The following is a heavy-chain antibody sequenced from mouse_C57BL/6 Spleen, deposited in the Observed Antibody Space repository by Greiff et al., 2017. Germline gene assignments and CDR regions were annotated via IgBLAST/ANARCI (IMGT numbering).Heavy chain of an antibody. D-gene: IGHD2-2*01. CDR2: ISDGGSYT. CDR1: GFTFSSYA. Sequence: DVMLVESGGGLVKPGGSLKLSCAASGFTFSSYAMSWVRQTPEKRLEWVATISDGGSYTYYPDNVKGRFTISRDNAKNNLYLQMSHLKSEDTAMYYCARDGYGALVPYYFDYWGQGTTLTVSS. V-gene: IGHV5-4*01. J-gene: IGHJ2*01. CDR3: ARDGYGALVPYYFDY.